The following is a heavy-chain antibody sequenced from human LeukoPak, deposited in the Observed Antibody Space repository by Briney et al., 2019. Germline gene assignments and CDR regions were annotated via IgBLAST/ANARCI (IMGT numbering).Heavy chain of an antibody. CDR2: INPNSGGT. Sequence: ASVKVSCKASGYTFTGHYMHWVRQAPGQGLEWMGWINPNSGGTNYAQKFQGRVTMTRDTSISTAYMELSRLRSDDTAVYYCARDVGIAARPEVNFDYWGQGTLVTVSS. J-gene: IGHJ4*02. D-gene: IGHD6-6*01. CDR3: ARDVGIAARPEVNFDY. V-gene: IGHV1-2*02. CDR1: GYTFTGHY.